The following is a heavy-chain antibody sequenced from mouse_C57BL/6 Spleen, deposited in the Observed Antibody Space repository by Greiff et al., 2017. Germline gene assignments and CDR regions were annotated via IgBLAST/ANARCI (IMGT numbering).Heavy chain of an antibody. D-gene: IGHD3-1*01. J-gene: IGHJ4*01. CDR2: ISSGSSTI. CDR3: ARGRAYYAMDY. Sequence: DVMLVESGGGLVKPGGSLKLSCAASGFTFSDYGMHWVRQAPEKGLEWVAYISSGSSTIYYADTVKGRFTISRDNAKNTLFLQMTSLRSEDTAMYYCARGRAYYAMDYWGQGTSVTVSS. V-gene: IGHV5-17*01. CDR1: GFTFSDYG.